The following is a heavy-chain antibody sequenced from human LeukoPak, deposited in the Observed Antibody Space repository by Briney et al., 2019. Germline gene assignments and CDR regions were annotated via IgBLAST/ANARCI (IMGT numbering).Heavy chain of an antibody. CDR1: GGTFSSYA. D-gene: IGHD3-10*01. Sequence: SVKVSCKASGGTFSSYAISWVRQAPGQGLEWMGGIIPIFGTANYAQKFQGRVTITTDESTSTAYMELSSLRSEDTAVYYCARASSTYYYGSGKNGILDYWGQGTLVTVSS. V-gene: IGHV1-69*05. CDR3: ARASSTYYYGSGKNGILDY. CDR2: IIPIFGTA. J-gene: IGHJ4*02.